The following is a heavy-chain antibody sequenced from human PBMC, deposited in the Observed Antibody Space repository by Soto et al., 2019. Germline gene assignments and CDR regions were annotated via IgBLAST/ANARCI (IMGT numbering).Heavy chain of an antibody. CDR1: GYTFPNYG. J-gene: IGHJ4*02. D-gene: IGHD3-10*01. Sequence: EASVKVSGKASGYTFPNYGITWVRQAPGQGLEWMGWISAYKANIKYAQKFQGRVTLTTDTSTSTAYMELRSLRSDDTAIYYCARDLDGSGAYYTDFWGQGNLVTVSS. CDR2: ISAYKANI. CDR3: ARDLDGSGAYYTDF. V-gene: IGHV1-18*01.